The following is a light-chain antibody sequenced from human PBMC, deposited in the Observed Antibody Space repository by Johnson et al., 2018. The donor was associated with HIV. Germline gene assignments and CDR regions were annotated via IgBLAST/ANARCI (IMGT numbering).Light chain of an antibody. J-gene: IGLJ1*01. CDR1: SSNVGNSY. Sequence: QSVLTQPPSVSAAPGQNVTISCSGTSSNVGNSYLSWYQHFPETAPKLLIYDNNKRPSGIPDRFSASKSGTTATLGITGLQTGDEADYYWGAWDGRLGVYVFGTGTKGTV. V-gene: IGLV1-51*01. CDR2: DNN. CDR3: GAWDGRLGVYV.